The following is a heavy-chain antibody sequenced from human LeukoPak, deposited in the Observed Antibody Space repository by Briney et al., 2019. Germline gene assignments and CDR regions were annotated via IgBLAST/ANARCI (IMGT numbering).Heavy chain of an antibody. CDR3: VKVGESGWYDY. J-gene: IGHJ4*02. CDR2: ISSNGGST. D-gene: IGHD6-19*01. CDR1: GFTFSSYA. V-gene: IGHV3-64D*06. Sequence: PGRSLRLSCSASGFTFSSYAMHWVHQAPGKGLEYVSAISSNGGSTYYADSVKGRFTISRDNSKNTLYLQMSSLRAEDTAVYYCVKVGESGWYDYWGQGTLVTVSS.